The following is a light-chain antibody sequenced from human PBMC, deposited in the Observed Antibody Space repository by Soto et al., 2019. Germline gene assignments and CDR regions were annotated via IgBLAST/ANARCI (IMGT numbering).Light chain of an antibody. J-gene: IGLJ1*01. CDR2: EVT. CDR3: SAYAGSNTFV. CDR1: SSDVGVYTH. V-gene: IGLV2-8*01. Sequence: QSALTQPASVSGSPGQSITVSCTGTSSDVGVYTHVSWYQQHLGKAPKLIIYEVTLRPSGVPDRFSGSKSGNTASLTVSGLQADDEADYYCSAYAGSNTFVFGTGTQLTVL.